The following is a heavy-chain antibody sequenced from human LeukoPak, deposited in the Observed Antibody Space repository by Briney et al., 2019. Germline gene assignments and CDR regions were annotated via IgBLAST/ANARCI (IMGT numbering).Heavy chain of an antibody. V-gene: IGHV3-23*01. D-gene: IGHD4-17*01. CDR3: AKGGSTSRVTTSRVVFGYYYYLDV. J-gene: IGHJ6*03. CDR2: LCGSGGTT. CDR1: GFTLSSHA. Sequence: GGSLRLSCAASGFTLSSHAMSWVRQAPGKGLEWVSSLCGSGGTTYHADSVKGRFSISRDNSKNTLYLQLNSLGAEDTAVYYCAKGGSTSRVTTSRVVFGYYYYLDVWGKGTPVTVSS.